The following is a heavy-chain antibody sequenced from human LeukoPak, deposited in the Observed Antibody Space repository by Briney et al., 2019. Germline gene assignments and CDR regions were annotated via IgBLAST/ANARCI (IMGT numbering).Heavy chain of an antibody. Sequence: GGSLRLSCAASGFTFDDYGMSWVRQAPGKGLEWVSAISGSGGSTYYADSVKGRFTISRDNSKNTLYLQMNSLRAEDTAVYYCAKRAAASGWYPDYWGQGTLVTVSS. D-gene: IGHD6-19*01. J-gene: IGHJ4*02. CDR3: AKRAAASGWYPDY. V-gene: IGHV3-23*01. CDR1: GFTFDDYG. CDR2: ISGSGGST.